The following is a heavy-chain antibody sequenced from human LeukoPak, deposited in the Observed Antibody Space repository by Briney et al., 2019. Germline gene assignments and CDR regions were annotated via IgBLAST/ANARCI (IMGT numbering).Heavy chain of an antibody. CDR3: ARGTVSGADYYYMDV. D-gene: IGHD1-26*01. CDR2: ISGSNGNT. V-gene: IGHV1-18*01. CDR1: AYTFTSYG. Sequence: ASVKVSCKASAYTFTSYGISWVRQAPGQGLEWMGWISGSNGNTKSAQSLQGRVTMTTDTSTSTAYMELRSLRSDDTAVYYCARGTVSGADYYYMDVWGTGTTVTVS. J-gene: IGHJ6*03.